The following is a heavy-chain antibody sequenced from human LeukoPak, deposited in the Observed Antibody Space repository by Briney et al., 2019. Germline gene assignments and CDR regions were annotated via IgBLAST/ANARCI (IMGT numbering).Heavy chain of an antibody. CDR3: ARDWVYKIDY. V-gene: IGHV3-74*01. CDR1: GFTFSSYV. J-gene: IGHJ4*02. CDR2: ISHDGII. Sequence: GGSLRLSCETAGFTFSSYVMHWVRRTPGKGLVWVSRISHDGIISYADPVKGRFTISRDNAKNTLILQMNSLRVEDTAVYYCARDWVYKIDYWGRGTLVTVS. D-gene: IGHD5-24*01.